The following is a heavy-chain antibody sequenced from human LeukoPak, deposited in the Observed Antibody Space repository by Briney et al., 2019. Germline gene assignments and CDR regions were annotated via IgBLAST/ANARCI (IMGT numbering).Heavy chain of an antibody. CDR1: GYSFTSYW. D-gene: IGHD1-1*01. V-gene: IGHV5-51*01. Sequence: GESLKISCKGSGYSFTSYWIGWVRQMPGKGLEWMGIIYPGDSDTRYGPSFQGQVTISADKSISTAYLQWSSLKASDTAMYYCARQGKLERDAFDIWGQGTMVTVSS. CDR3: ARQGKLERDAFDI. CDR2: IYPGDSDT. J-gene: IGHJ3*02.